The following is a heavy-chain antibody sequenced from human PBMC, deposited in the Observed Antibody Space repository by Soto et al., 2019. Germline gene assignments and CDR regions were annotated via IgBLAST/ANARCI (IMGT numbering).Heavy chain of an antibody. CDR1: GFTFSSYG. CDR2: ISYDGSNK. V-gene: IGHV3-30*18. D-gene: IGHD3-3*01. J-gene: IGHJ4*02. CDR3: AKTGTIFGVARRDYFDY. Sequence: QVQLVESGGGVVQPGRSLRLSCAASGFTFSSYGMHWVRQAPGKGLEWVAVISYDGSNKYYADSVKGRFTISRVNSKNTLYLQMNSLRAEDTAVYYCAKTGTIFGVARRDYFDYWGQGTLVTVSS.